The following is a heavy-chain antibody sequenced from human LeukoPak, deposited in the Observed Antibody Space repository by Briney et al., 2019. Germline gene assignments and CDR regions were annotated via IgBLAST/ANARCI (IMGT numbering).Heavy chain of an antibody. Sequence: NPSETLSLTCTVSGGSISNTTYYWGWIRQPPGKGLEWIGSIYYRGSTNYNPSLKSRVTISVDKSKKQFSLKLSSVTAADTAVYYCATNSIGYCSGGSCYQVSDYWGQGTLVTVSS. J-gene: IGHJ4*02. CDR1: GGSISNTTYY. CDR3: ATNSIGYCSGGSCYQVSDY. CDR2: IYYRGST. V-gene: IGHV4-39*07. D-gene: IGHD2-15*01.